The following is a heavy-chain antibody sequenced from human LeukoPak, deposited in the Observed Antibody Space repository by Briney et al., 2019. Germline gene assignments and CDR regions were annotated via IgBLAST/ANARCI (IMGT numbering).Heavy chain of an antibody. D-gene: IGHD3-16*01. Sequence: GGSLRLFCAASGFTFSSYWMNWARQAPGKGLEWVAGINHNGNVNYYVDSVKGRFTISRDNAKNSLYLQMSNLRAEDTAVYFCARGGGLDVWGQGATVTVSS. V-gene: IGHV3-7*03. CDR3: ARGGGLDV. J-gene: IGHJ6*02. CDR2: INHNGNVN. CDR1: GFTFSSYW.